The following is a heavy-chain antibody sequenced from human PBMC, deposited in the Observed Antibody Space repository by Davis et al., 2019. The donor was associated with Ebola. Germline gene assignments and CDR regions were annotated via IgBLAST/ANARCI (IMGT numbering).Heavy chain of an antibody. CDR2: INPSGGST. J-gene: IGHJ4*02. D-gene: IGHD2-8*02. CDR1: GGTFSSYA. V-gene: IGHV1-46*01. Sequence: AASVKVSCKASGGTFSSYAISWVRQAPGQGLEWMGIINPSGGSTSYAQKFQGRVTMTTDTSTSTAYMELRSLRSDDTAVYYCARDPIKHCTGGVCQGGVDYWGQGTLVTVSS. CDR3: ARDPIKHCTGGVCQGGVDY.